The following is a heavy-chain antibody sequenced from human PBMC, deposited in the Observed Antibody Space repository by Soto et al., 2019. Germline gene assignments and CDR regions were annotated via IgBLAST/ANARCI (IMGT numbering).Heavy chain of an antibody. Sequence: EVQLLESGGGLVQPGGSLRLSCAASGFTFSSYGMSWVRQDPGKGLEWVSAMSANGGGTYYADAVKGRFTISRDNSKNTVYLQMNRLRAEDTAVYYCAKDLNYPDYCGQGTLVTVSS. J-gene: IGHJ4*02. V-gene: IGHV3-23*01. CDR1: GFTFSSYG. D-gene: IGHD1-7*01. CDR3: AKDLNYPDY. CDR2: MSANGGGT.